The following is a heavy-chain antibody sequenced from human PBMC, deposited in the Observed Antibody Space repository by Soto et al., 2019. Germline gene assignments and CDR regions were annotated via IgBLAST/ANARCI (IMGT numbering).Heavy chain of an antibody. D-gene: IGHD1-1*01. V-gene: IGHV1-46*01. Sequence: ASVKVSCKASGYPFTAYYIHWIRQAPGQGLQWMGRVNPSVNSTTYAEKFQGRVTVTWGTSTSTVFLEMISLRSEDSALYYCARGPPRGAYTTHFDHWGQGSLVTLSS. CDR3: ARGPPRGAYTTHFDH. CDR1: GYPFTAYY. CDR2: VNPSVNST. J-gene: IGHJ5*02.